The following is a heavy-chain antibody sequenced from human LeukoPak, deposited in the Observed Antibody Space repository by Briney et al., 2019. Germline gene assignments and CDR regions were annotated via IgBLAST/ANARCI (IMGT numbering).Heavy chain of an antibody. D-gene: IGHD2-15*01. CDR3: AKDTAPALPTSGYYYYGMDV. V-gene: IGHV3-9*01. CDR2: IRWNSGSI. J-gene: IGHJ6*02. Sequence: PGGSLRLSCAASGFTFDDYAMHWVRQAPGKGLEWVSGIRWNSGSIGYADSVKGRFTISRDNAKNSLYLQMNSLRAEDRALYYCAKDTAPALPTSGYYYYGMDVWGQGTTVTVSS. CDR1: GFTFDDYA.